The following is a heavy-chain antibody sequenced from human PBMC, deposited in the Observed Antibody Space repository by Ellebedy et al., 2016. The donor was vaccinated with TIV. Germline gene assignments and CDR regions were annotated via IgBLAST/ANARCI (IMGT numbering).Heavy chain of an antibody. CDR1: GHTFTSDG. CDR3: ARGITGPVDLGY. J-gene: IGHJ4*02. Sequence: AASVKVSCKASGHTFTSDGFGWVRQAPGQGLEWMGWINTYNGNTNYAKSFQGRFTMTTDTSTNTAYLDLRSLRPDDTAVYYCARGITGPVDLGYWGQGTLVTVSS. V-gene: IGHV1-18*04. CDR2: INTYNGNT. D-gene: IGHD1-1*01.